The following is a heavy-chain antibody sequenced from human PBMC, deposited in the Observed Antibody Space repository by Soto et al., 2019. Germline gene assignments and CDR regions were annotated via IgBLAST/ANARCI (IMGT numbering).Heavy chain of an antibody. CDR2: IWYDGSNK. D-gene: IGHD4-17*01. V-gene: IGHV3-33*01. Sequence: GGSLRLSCAASGFTFSSYGMHWVRQAPGKGLEWVAVIWYDGSNKYYADSVKGRFTISRDNSKNTLYLQMNSLRAEDTAVYYCARDGPKTVTTKPHYYYGMDVWGQGTTVTV. CDR3: ARDGPKTVTTKPHYYYGMDV. J-gene: IGHJ6*02. CDR1: GFTFSSYG.